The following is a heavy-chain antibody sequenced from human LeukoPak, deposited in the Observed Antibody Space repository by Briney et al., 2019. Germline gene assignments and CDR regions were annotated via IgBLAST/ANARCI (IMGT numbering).Heavy chain of an antibody. J-gene: IGHJ3*02. V-gene: IGHV3-21*01. CDR2: IISSSSYI. CDR3: AREMRKPYDILTGYSSDAFDI. D-gene: IGHD3-9*01. CDR1: GFTFSSFS. Sequence: GGSLRPSCAASGFTFSSFSMKWVRPAPRKGLEWVSSIISSSSYIFYADSGKGRFTTSRDNAKNSLYLQMNSLRAEDTAVYYCAREMRKPYDILTGYSSDAFDIWGQGTMVTVSS.